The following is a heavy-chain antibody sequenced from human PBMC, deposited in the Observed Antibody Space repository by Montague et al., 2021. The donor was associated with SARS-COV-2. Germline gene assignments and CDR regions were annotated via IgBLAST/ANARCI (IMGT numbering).Heavy chain of an antibody. CDR1: GGSISRSSYY. V-gene: IGHV4-61*01. D-gene: IGHD3-3*01. Sequence: SETLSLTCIVSGGSISRSSYYWSWIRQPPGKGLEWIGYIYYSGSTNYHPSLKSRVTISVDTSKNQFSLKLSSVTAADTAVYYCARDPWRITIFGVVTRYGMDVWGQGTTVTVSS. J-gene: IGHJ6*02. CDR2: IYYSGST. CDR3: ARDPWRITIFGVVTRYGMDV.